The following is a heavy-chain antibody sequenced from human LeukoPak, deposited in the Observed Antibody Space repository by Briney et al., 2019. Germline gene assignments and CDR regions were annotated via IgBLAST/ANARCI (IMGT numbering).Heavy chain of an antibody. Sequence: GGSLRLSCAASGFTFDDYAMHWVRQAPGKGLEWVSGISWNSGSIGYADSVKGRFTISRDNAKNSLYLQMNSLRAEDTALYYCAKGKHTAMVYFDYWGQGTLVTVSS. CDR3: AKGKHTAMVYFDY. J-gene: IGHJ4*02. V-gene: IGHV3-9*01. CDR2: ISWNSGSI. D-gene: IGHD5-18*01. CDR1: GFTFDDYA.